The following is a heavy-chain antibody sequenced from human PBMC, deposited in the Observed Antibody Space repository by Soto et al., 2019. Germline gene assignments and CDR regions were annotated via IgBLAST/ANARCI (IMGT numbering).Heavy chain of an antibody. V-gene: IGHV1-8*01. Sequence: QVQLVQSGAEVKKPGASVKVSCKASGYTFTSYDINWVRQATGQGLEWMGWMNPNRGNTGYAQKFQGRVTMTRNTSISTAYMELSSLRSEDTAVYYCARDPPYYYGSGSYYNDPYYYYGMDVWGQGTTVTVSS. D-gene: IGHD3-10*01. CDR3: ARDPPYYYGSGSYYNDPYYYYGMDV. J-gene: IGHJ6*02. CDR2: MNPNRGNT. CDR1: GYTFTSYD.